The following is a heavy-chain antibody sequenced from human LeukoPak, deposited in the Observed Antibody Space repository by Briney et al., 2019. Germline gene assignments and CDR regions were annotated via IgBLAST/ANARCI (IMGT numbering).Heavy chain of an antibody. CDR1: GFTFTTYW. CDR2: ISEGGSAK. J-gene: IGHJ4*02. CDR3: ARVTDAYYFGDY. Sequence: PGGSLRLSCAASGFTFTTYWMSWVRQAPGKGLEWVANISEGGSAKSYVDSVKGRFTISRDNAKNTLFLQLNSLRAEDTAVYYGARVTDAYYFGDYWGQRTLVT. D-gene: IGHD5-24*01. V-gene: IGHV3-7*01.